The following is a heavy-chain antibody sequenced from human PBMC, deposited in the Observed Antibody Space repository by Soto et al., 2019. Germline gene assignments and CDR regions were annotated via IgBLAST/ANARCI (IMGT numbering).Heavy chain of an antibody. CDR2: ISSNGGST. Sequence: PGGSLRLSCAASGFTFSSYAMHWVRQAPGKGLEYVSAISSNGGSTYYANSVKGRFTISRDNSKNTLYLQMGSLRAEDMAVYYCARDPIAAAGTFNWFDPWGQGTLVTVSS. V-gene: IGHV3-64*01. D-gene: IGHD6-13*01. CDR3: ARDPIAAAGTFNWFDP. J-gene: IGHJ5*02. CDR1: GFTFSSYA.